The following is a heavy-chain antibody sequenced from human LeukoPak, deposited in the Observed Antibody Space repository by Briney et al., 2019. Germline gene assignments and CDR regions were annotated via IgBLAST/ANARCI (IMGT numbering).Heavy chain of an antibody. CDR3: TGGTAMAYFDY. Sequence: TSETLSLTCTVSGGSISSYYWSWIRQPPGKGLEWIGYIYYSGSTNYNPSLKSRVTISVDTSKNQFSLKLSSVTAADTAVYYCTGGTAMAYFDYWGQGTLVTVSS. D-gene: IGHD5-18*01. CDR1: GGSISSYY. CDR2: IYYSGST. V-gene: IGHV4-59*01. J-gene: IGHJ4*02.